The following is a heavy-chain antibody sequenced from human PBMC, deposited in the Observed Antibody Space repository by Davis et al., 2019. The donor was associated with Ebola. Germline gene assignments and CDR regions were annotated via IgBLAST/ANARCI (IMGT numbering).Heavy chain of an antibody. CDR3: AKDRMGGTYYYGMDV. V-gene: IGHV3-74*01. CDR2: INSDGSST. Sequence: GESLKFSCAASGFTFSSYWMHWVRQAPGKGLVWVSRINSDGSSTSYADSVKGRFTISRDNAKNTLYLQMNSLRAEDTAVYYCAKDRMGGTYYYGMDVWGQGTTVTVSS. D-gene: IGHD3-16*01. J-gene: IGHJ6*02. CDR1: GFTFSSYW.